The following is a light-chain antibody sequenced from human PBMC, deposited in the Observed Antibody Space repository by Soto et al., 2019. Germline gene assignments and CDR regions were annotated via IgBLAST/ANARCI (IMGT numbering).Light chain of an antibody. CDR2: GNS. Sequence: QSVLTQPPSVAGGPGQRVAISCTGSSSNNGAGYDVHWYQQLPGTAPKLLIYGNSNRPSGVPDRFSGSKSGTSASLAVTGLQAEDEADYYCQSYDSSLSGWVFGGGTKVTVL. CDR1: SSNNGAGYD. J-gene: IGLJ3*02. V-gene: IGLV1-40*01. CDR3: QSYDSSLSGWV.